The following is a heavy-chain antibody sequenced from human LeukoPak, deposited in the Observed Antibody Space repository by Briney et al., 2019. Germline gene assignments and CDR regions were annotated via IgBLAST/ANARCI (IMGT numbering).Heavy chain of an antibody. V-gene: IGHV3-64*02. D-gene: IGHD1-26*01. Sequence: GGSLRLSCVASGFSFRNYAIQWVRQAPGKGLEYVSVINTDGRITYYADSVKGRFTISRDNSKNTVYLQMGSLRGEDMAVYYCTRDGGSFCDFDYWGQGTLVTVSS. CDR3: TRDGGSFCDFDY. CDR1: GFSFRNYA. J-gene: IGHJ4*02. CDR2: INTDGRIT.